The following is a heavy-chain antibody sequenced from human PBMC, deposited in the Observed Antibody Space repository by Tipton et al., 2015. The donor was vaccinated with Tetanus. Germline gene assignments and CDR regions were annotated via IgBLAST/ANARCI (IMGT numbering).Heavy chain of an antibody. D-gene: IGHD3-22*01. CDR3: ARESYYDSSGYATYAFDI. CDR2: ISSSSSTI. V-gene: IGHV3-48*01. Sequence: SLRLSCAASGFTFSSYWMHWVRQAPGKGLEWVSNISSSSSTIYYADSVKGRFTISRDNAKNSLYLQMNSLRAEDTAVYYCARESYYDSSGYATYAFDIWGQGTMVTVSS. CDR1: GFTFSSYW. J-gene: IGHJ3*02.